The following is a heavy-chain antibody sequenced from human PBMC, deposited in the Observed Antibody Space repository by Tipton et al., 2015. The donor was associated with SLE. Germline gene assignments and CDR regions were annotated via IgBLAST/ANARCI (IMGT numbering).Heavy chain of an antibody. D-gene: IGHD2/OR15-2a*01. CDR3: ASGEVVIVPGTTRYYYYHAMDV. J-gene: IGHJ6*02. CDR1: GGSISGGSYF. Sequence: LTCTVSGGSISGGSYFWSWIRQPAGKGLEWIGRISASGNSDCNPPLKSRVTISVDTSKNQFSLKLSSVTAADTAVYYCASGEVVIVPGTTRYYYYHAMDVWGQGTTVTVSS. V-gene: IGHV4-61*02. CDR2: ISASGNS.